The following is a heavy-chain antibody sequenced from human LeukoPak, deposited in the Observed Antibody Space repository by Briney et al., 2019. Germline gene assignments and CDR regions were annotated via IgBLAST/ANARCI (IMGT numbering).Heavy chain of an antibody. J-gene: IGHJ4*02. CDR1: GGSIKSYY. CDR3: ARVREGKNSGYHPSDY. Sequence: PSETLSLTCTVSGGSIKSYYWTWIRQPPGRGLEWIGSIYYSGSANYNPSLKSRVTISVDTSKNQFSLKLSSVTAADTAVYYCARVREGKNSGYHPSDYWAPGTLVTVSS. CDR2: IYYSGSA. V-gene: IGHV4-59*01. D-gene: IGHD3-22*01.